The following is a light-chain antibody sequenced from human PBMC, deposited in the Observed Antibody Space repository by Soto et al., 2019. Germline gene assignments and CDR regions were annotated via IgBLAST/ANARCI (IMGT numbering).Light chain of an antibody. CDR1: QSVSSN. J-gene: IGKJ1*01. V-gene: IGKV3-15*01. CDR3: QQYNKWPPTWT. CDR2: GAS. Sequence: EIVMTQSPATLSVSPGERATLSCRASQSVSSNLAWYQQKPGQAPRLLIYGASTRATGIPARFSGSGSGTEFTLTISSLQSEDFAVYYCQQYNKWPPTWTFGQGNKV.